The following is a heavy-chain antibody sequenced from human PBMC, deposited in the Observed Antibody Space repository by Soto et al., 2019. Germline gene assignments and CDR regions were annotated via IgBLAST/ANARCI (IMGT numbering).Heavy chain of an antibody. J-gene: IGHJ6*02. Sequence: PSETLSLTCTVSGGSISSSSYYWGWIRQPPGKGLEWIGSIYYSGSTYYNPSLKSRVTISVDTSKNQFSLKLSSVTAADTAVYYCVIVAYCGGDCYSVAYYYYSMDVWGQGTTVTVSS. V-gene: IGHV4-39*01. CDR2: IYYSGST. CDR3: VIVAYCGGDCYSVAYYYYSMDV. D-gene: IGHD2-21*02. CDR1: GGSISSSSYY.